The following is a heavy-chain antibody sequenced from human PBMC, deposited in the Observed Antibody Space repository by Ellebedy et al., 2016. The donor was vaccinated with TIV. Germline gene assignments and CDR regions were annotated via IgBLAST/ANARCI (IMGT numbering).Heavy chain of an antibody. CDR1: GFTFSSFA. Sequence: GGSLRLSCEASGFTFSSFAMHWVRQAPGKGLEWVAVISYDGSKKYYADPVKGRFTISRDDSKNTLFLEMNGLRPEDKGVYYCARDPFDSNYDYRSDTWGQGTLVTVSS. CDR2: ISYDGSKK. CDR3: ARDPFDSNYDYRSDT. V-gene: IGHV3-30-3*01. J-gene: IGHJ5*02. D-gene: IGHD5-12*01.